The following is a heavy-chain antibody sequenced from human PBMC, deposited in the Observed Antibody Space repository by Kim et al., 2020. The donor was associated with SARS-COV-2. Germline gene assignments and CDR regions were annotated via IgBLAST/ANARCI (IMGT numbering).Heavy chain of an antibody. V-gene: IGHV1-2*02. CDR3: AREGSLYGSGDYYYYGMDV. D-gene: IGHD3-10*01. J-gene: IGHJ6*02. CDR2: INPNSGGT. Sequence: ASVKVSCKASGYTFTGYYMHWVRQAPGQGLEWMGWINPNSGGTNYAQKFQGRVTMTMDTAISTAYMELSRLRSDDTAVYYCAREGSLYGSGDYYYYGMDVWVQGTTVTVSS. CDR1: GYTFTGYY.